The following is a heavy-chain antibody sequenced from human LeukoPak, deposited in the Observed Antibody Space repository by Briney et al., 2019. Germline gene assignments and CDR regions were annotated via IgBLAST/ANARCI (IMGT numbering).Heavy chain of an antibody. Sequence: ASVKVSCKAFGYTFTSNYMHWVRQAPGQGPEWMGVISPSGGSTTYAQKFQGRVTMTRDTSISTAYMELSRLRSDDTAVYYCARAIARTYDYWGQGTLVTVSS. D-gene: IGHD6-13*01. J-gene: IGHJ4*02. CDR2: ISPSGGST. V-gene: IGHV1-46*01. CDR3: ARAIARTYDY. CDR1: GYTFTSNY.